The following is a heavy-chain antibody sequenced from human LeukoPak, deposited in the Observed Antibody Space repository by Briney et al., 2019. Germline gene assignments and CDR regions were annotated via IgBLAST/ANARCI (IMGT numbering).Heavy chain of an antibody. D-gene: IGHD2-2*01. Sequence: ASVKVSCKASGYTFTSYGISWVRQAPGQGLEWMGWISAYNGNTNYAQKLQGRVTMTTDTSTSTAYMELSSLRSEDTAVYYCAVPAAPRGDYFDYWGQGTLVTVSS. CDR2: ISAYNGNT. CDR3: AVPAAPRGDYFDY. V-gene: IGHV1-18*01. J-gene: IGHJ4*02. CDR1: GYTFTSYG.